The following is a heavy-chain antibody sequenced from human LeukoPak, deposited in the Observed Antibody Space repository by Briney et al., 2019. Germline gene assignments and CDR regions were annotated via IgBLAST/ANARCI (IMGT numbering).Heavy chain of an antibody. J-gene: IGHJ4*02. CDR3: AKQNSRGFDY. Sequence: GGSLRLSCAASGFNFRYYAMAWVRQAPGKGLECVSGISEGADITYYGGSVKGRFTISRDNSKNTLYLQMNSLRAEDTAVYYCAKQNSRGFDYWGQGTLVTVSS. CDR1: GFNFRYYA. D-gene: IGHD2/OR15-2a*01. V-gene: IGHV3-23*01. CDR2: ISEGADIT.